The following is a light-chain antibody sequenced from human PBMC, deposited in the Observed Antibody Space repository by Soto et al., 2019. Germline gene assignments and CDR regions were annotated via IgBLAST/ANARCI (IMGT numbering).Light chain of an antibody. CDR3: QQYGSSPLIT. J-gene: IGKJ5*01. V-gene: IGKV3-20*01. CDR1: QSVRNNY. Sequence: EIVLTQSPVTLSLSPGERGTLSCIAIQSVRNNYLAWYQQKPGQAPRLLIYGASNRATGIPARFSGSGSGTDFTLTISRLEPEDFAVYYCQQYGSSPLITFGQGTRLEIK. CDR2: GAS.